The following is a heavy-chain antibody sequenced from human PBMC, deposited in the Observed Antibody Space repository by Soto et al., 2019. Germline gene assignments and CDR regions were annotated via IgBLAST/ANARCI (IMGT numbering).Heavy chain of an antibody. Sequence: SETLSLTCTVSGGSISSSSYYWGWIRQPPGKGLEWIGSIYYSGSTYYNPSLKSRVTISVDTSKNQFSLKLSSVTAADTAVYCCARHCITIFGVVIDGWFDPWGQGTLVTVSS. CDR3: ARHCITIFGVVIDGWFDP. J-gene: IGHJ5*02. V-gene: IGHV4-39*01. CDR1: GGSISSSSYY. D-gene: IGHD3-3*01. CDR2: IYYSGST.